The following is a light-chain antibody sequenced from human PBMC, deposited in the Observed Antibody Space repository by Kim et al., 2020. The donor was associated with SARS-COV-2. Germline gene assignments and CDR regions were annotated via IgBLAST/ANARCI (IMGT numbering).Light chain of an antibody. J-gene: IGKJ2*01. CDR3: QQYGSSPPYT. V-gene: IGKV3-20*01. CDR2: GAF. Sequence: SPGVRASLSCRASHSVSTSYLAWYQQKPGQAPRLLIYGAFRRATDIPDRFNGSGSGTDFTLTISRLEPEDFAVYYCQQYGSSPPYTFGQGTKLEIK. CDR1: HSVSTSY.